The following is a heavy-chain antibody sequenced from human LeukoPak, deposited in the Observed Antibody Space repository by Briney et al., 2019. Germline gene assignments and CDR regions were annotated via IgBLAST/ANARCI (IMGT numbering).Heavy chain of an antibody. Sequence: GGSLRLSCEASGFTFNTYWMSWVRQAPGKGLEWVANIKEDGSEKYYVDSVKGRFTISRDNAKNSLFLQMNSLRAEDAAVYYCARESILTGHSFDYWGQGALVTVSS. J-gene: IGHJ4*02. CDR3: ARESILTGHSFDY. V-gene: IGHV3-7*01. CDR2: IKEDGSEK. CDR1: GFTFNTYW. D-gene: IGHD3-9*01.